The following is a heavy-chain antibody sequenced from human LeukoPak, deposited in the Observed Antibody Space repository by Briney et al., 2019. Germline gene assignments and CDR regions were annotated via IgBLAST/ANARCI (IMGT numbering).Heavy chain of an antibody. CDR2: TVGNGGST. J-gene: IGHJ4*02. D-gene: IGHD2/OR15-2a*01. V-gene: IGHV3-23*01. Sequence: GGSLRRSCAASGFTFSSYAMSWVRQAPGKGLEWVSATVGNGGSTYYADSVKGRFTISRDNSKNTLYLQMNSLRAEDTALYYCARNEYETLDYWGQGTLVTVSS. CDR3: ARNEYETLDY. CDR1: GFTFSSYA.